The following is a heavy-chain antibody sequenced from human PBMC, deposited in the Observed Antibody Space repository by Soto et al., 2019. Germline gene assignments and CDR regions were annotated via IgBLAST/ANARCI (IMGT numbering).Heavy chain of an antibody. CDR3: ARDDVLCDGGRCYGVPLDV. Sequence: GGSLRLSCAASGFTVSSKYMSWVRHAPGKGLEWVSLIQSGGPTYYADSVKGRFTISRDTSENTLHLQMDSLRAEDTAVYYCARDDVLCDGGRCYGVPLDVCGKGTTVTVSA. J-gene: IGHJ6*04. V-gene: IGHV3-66*01. D-gene: IGHD2-15*01. CDR2: IQSGGPT. CDR1: GFTVSSKY.